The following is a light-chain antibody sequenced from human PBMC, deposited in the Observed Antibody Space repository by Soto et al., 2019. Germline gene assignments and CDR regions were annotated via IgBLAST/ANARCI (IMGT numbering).Light chain of an antibody. CDR3: SSFTNSLTLV. J-gene: IGLJ3*02. V-gene: IGLV2-14*01. CDR1: SSDIGNYNY. Sequence: QSVLTQPASVSGSPGQSIAISCTGTSSDIGNYNYVSWYQQHPGKAPKLIIYEVSNRPSGVSNRSSGSKSGNTASLTISGLQADDEADYYCSSFTNSLTLVFGGGTKVTVL. CDR2: EVS.